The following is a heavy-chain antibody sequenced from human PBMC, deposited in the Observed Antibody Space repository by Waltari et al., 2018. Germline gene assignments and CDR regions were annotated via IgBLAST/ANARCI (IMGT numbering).Heavy chain of an antibody. Sequence: QVQLQESGPGLVKPSQTLSLTCPVSGGSIPSGSNYWSWLRQPAGKGLEWLGRIYTSGSTYYNPSLESRVTISVDTSKNQFSLKLGSVTAADTAVYYCARDRWTTWNAFDIWGQGTMVTVSS. J-gene: IGHJ3*02. V-gene: IGHV4-61*02. D-gene: IGHD4-17*01. CDR2: IYTSGST. CDR1: GGSIPSGSNY. CDR3: ARDRWTTWNAFDI.